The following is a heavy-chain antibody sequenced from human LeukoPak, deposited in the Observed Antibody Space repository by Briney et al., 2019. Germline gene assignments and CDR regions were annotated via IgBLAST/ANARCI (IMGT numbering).Heavy chain of an antibody. CDR1: GYTFSTYD. V-gene: IGHV1-8*03. CDR2: LNPTSGDT. CDR3: ARGRAMRYYETSGYYTTSSEYNWFDP. J-gene: IGHJ5*02. D-gene: IGHD3-22*01. Sequence: VASVKVSCKASGYTFSTYDINWVRQATGQGLEWMGWLNPTSGDTAYAQKFQGRVTISSNTSTTTAYMELSSLRSEDTAVYYCARGRAMRYYETSGYYTTSSEYNWFDPWGQGTLVIVSS.